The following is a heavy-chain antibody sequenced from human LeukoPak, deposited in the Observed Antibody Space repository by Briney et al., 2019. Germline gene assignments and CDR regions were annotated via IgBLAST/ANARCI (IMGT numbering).Heavy chain of an antibody. Sequence: GSSVKVSCKASGGTFSSYVISWVRQAPGQGLEWMGRIIPIFGIANYAQKFQGRVTITADKSTSTAYMELSSLRSEDTAVYYCARGTGYSSSWYVRSPYYYYGMDVWGQGTTVTVSS. CDR2: IIPIFGIA. V-gene: IGHV1-69*04. CDR1: GGTFSSYV. D-gene: IGHD6-13*01. CDR3: ARGTGYSSSWYVRSPYYYYGMDV. J-gene: IGHJ6*02.